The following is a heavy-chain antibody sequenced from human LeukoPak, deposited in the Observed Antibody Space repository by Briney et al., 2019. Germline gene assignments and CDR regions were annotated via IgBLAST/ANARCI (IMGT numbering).Heavy chain of an antibody. D-gene: IGHD1-1*01. CDR2: ISNSDAKT. Sequence: PSGGSLRLSCAAAGFTFSNYAMSWVRQTTGKGLEWVATISNSDAKTYYADSVKGRFTISRDNSKNTLYLQMNSLTAEDTAIFYCAKATGTLTNWGQGILVTVSS. CDR3: AKATGTLTN. J-gene: IGHJ4*02. V-gene: IGHV3-23*01. CDR1: GFTFSNYA.